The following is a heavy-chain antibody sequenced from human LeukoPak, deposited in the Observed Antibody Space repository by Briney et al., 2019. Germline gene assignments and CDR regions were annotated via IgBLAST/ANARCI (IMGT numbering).Heavy chain of an antibody. CDR2: ISYDGSNK. D-gene: IGHD2-21*01. CDR3: ARVSFPRSIQPFDY. J-gene: IGHJ4*02. V-gene: IGHV3-30*04. Sequence: GGSLRLSCAASGFTFSSYAMHWVRQAPGKGLEWVAVISYDGSNKYYADSVKGRFTISRDNSKNTLYLQMNSLRAEDTAVYYCARVSFPRSIQPFDYWGQGTLVTVSS. CDR1: GFTFSSYA.